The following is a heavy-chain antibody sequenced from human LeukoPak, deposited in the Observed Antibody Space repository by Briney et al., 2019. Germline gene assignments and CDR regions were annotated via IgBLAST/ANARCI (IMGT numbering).Heavy chain of an antibody. V-gene: IGHV3-11*04. CDR1: GFTFSDYY. Sequence: GGSLRLSCAASGFTFSDYYMSWIRQAPGKGLEWVSYISSSGSTIYYADSMKGRFTISRDNAKKSLYLQMNSLRAEDTAVYYCARAGYCSTTSCPIDYPFDYWGQGTLVTVSS. CDR3: ARAGYCSTTSCPIDYPFDY. J-gene: IGHJ4*02. CDR2: ISSSGSTI. D-gene: IGHD2-2*03.